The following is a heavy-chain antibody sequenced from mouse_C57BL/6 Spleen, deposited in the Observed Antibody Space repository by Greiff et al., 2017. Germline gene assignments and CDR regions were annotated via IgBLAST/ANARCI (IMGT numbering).Heavy chain of an antibody. V-gene: IGHV1-66*01. D-gene: IGHD2-3*01. CDR3: AGGRDYDGYHY. CDR1: GYSFTSYD. J-gene: IGHJ2*01. CDR2: ICPGSGNT. Sequence: VQLQESGPELVKPGASVKISCKASGYSFTSYDIHWVKQKPGQGLEWIGWICPGSGNTKYNEKFKGEATLTADTSSSTAYMQLSSLTSEDYAVYYCAGGRDYDGYHYWGQGTTLTGSS.